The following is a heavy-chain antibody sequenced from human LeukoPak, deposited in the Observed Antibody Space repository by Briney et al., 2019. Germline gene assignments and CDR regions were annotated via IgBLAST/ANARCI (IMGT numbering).Heavy chain of an antibody. J-gene: IGHJ4*02. CDR3: AKDWAGGKPGYHFEY. V-gene: IGHV3-23*01. Sequence: PGGSLRLSCAASGFSFSYHAMSWVRQAPGKGLEWVSAIRGSGDNTYYADSVKGRFTISRDNSKNTLFLQVNRLRAEDTAVYYCAKDWAGGKPGYHFEYWGQGALVTVSS. CDR2: IRGSGDNT. CDR1: GFSFSYHA. D-gene: IGHD5-18*01.